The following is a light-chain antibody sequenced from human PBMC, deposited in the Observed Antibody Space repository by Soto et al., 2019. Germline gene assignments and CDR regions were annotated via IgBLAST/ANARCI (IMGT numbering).Light chain of an antibody. V-gene: IGKV1-39*01. CDR2: AAS. Sequence: DIQMTQSPSSLSTSVGDRVTITCRASQGISTFLNWYQQKPGKAPRLLIYAASRLQSGVPARFSGSGAETDFTLTITSLQPEDFATYYCQQSYSTPPYTFGQGTKLEIK. CDR1: QGISTF. CDR3: QQSYSTPPYT. J-gene: IGKJ2*01.